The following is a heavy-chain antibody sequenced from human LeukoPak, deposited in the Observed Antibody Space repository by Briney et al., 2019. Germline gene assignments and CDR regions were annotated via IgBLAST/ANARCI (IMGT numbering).Heavy chain of an antibody. V-gene: IGHV4-39*07. CDR2: IYYSGST. J-gene: IGHJ4*02. D-gene: IGHD6-13*01. CDR1: GGSISSSNYY. CDR3: ARAGIAAAGTVET. Sequence: SETLSLTCSASGGSISSSNYYWGWIRQPPGKGLEWIGSIYYSGSTYYNPSLKSRVTISVDTSKNQFSLKVTSVTAADTAVYYCARAGIAAAGTVETWGQGTLVTVSP.